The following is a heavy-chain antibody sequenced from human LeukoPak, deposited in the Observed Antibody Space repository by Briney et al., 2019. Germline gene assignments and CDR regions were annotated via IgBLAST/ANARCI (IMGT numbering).Heavy chain of an antibody. CDR3: ARDYYYGSGSPPGDTFDI. CDR2: ISYDGIDQ. J-gene: IGHJ3*02. D-gene: IGHD3-10*01. Sequence: GGSLRLSCAASGFTFSTFAMHWVRQAPGKGLEWVALISYDGIDQYYTDSVEGRFTISRDNSKNTLYLQMNSLRADDTAIYYCARDYYYGSGSPPGDTFDIWGQGTMVTVSS. CDR1: GFTFSTFA. V-gene: IGHV3-30-3*01.